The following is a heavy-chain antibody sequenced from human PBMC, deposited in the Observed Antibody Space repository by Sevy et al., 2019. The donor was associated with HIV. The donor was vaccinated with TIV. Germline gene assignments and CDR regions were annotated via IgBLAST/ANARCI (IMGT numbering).Heavy chain of an antibody. CDR2: LSGGGGRT. V-gene: IGHV3-23*01. CDR1: GFSFSNYA. CDR3: AKDQGYTSDSSGYYLY. J-gene: IGHJ4*02. Sequence: GESLKISCAASGFSFSNYAMSWVRQAPGKGLEWVSALSGGGGRTYYADSVMGRFTISRDNSENSLYLQMNSLRAEDTALYYCAKDQGYTSDSSGYYLYWGQGTLVTVSS. D-gene: IGHD3-22*01.